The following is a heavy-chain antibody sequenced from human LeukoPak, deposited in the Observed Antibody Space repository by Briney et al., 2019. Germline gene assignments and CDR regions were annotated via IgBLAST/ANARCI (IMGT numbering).Heavy chain of an antibody. CDR1: GGSISSSSYY. Sequence: PSETLSLTCTVSGGSISSSSYYWGWIRQPPGKGLEWIGSIYYSGSTYYNPSLKSRVTMSVDTSKNQFSLKLSSVTAADTAVYYCASYAVATIIFDYWGQGTLVTVSS. D-gene: IGHD5-12*01. J-gene: IGHJ4*02. V-gene: IGHV4-39*07. CDR2: IYYSGST. CDR3: ASYAVATIIFDY.